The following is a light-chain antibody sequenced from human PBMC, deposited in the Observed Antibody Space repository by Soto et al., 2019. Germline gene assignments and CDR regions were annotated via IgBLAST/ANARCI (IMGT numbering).Light chain of an antibody. CDR3: QAYDYSLTASV. J-gene: IGLJ3*02. CDR2: GNR. V-gene: IGLV1-40*01. Sequence: QAVVTQPPSVSGAPGQRVTISCTGNSSNLGAGYDVHWYQQLPGAAPKLVIFGNRNRPSGVLERFSGSKSGTSASLAITGLQAEDEADYYCQAYDYSLTASVFGGGTKLTVL. CDR1: SSNLGAGYD.